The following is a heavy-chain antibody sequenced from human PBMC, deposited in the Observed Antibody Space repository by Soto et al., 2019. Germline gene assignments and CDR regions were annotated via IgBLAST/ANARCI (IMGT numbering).Heavy chain of an antibody. CDR2: IVVGSGNT. V-gene: IGHV1-58*01. D-gene: IGHD5-18*01. J-gene: IGHJ4*02. CDR1: GFTFTNSA. Sequence: GASVKVSCKASGFTFTNSAVQWVRQARGQRLEWIGWIVVGSGNTNYAQKFQERVTITRDMSTSTAYMELSSLRSEDTAVYYCAADPRGYSYGYLFTAYWGQGTLVTVSS. CDR3: AADPRGYSYGYLFTAY.